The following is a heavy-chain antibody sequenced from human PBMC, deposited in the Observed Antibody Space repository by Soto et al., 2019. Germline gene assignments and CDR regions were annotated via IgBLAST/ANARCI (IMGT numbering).Heavy chain of an antibody. V-gene: IGHV1-18*01. Sequence: QVQLVQSGAEVKKPGASVKVSCKASGYTFASYGINWVRQAPGQGLEWLGWISPYDGYTHYAQILQGRVHRTTDTSTNTASMELRSLRSDDTAIYYCARGGYYDSSGARNYYFYGVNVWGLGTTVTVSS. D-gene: IGHD3-22*01. CDR1: GYTFASYG. CDR2: ISPYDGYT. CDR3: ARGGYYDSSGARNYYFYGVNV. J-gene: IGHJ6*02.